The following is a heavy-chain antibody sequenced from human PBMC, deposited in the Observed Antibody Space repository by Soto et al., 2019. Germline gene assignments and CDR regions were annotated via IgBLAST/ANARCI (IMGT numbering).Heavy chain of an antibody. D-gene: IGHD2-15*01. Sequence: GESLKISCAASGFTFSSYSMNWVRQAPGKGLEWVSYISSSSSTIYYADSVKGRFTISRDNAKNSLYLQMNSLRDEDSAVYYCARSLSIVVVVAATQYYFDYWGQGTLVPVSS. CDR1: GFTFSSYS. CDR2: ISSSSSTI. J-gene: IGHJ4*02. CDR3: ARSLSIVVVVAATQYYFDY. V-gene: IGHV3-48*02.